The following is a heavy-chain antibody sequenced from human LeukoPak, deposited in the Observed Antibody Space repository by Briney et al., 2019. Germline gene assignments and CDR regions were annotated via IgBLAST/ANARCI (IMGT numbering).Heavy chain of an antibody. J-gene: IGHJ4*02. CDR3: ARDQGRSITMIVDRDY. V-gene: IGHV3-21*01. CDR1: GFTFNSYS. Sequence: GGSLRLSCAASGFTFNSYSMNWVRQAPGKGLEWVSSISSSSSYIYYADSVKGRFTISRDNAKNSLYLQMNSLRAEDTAVYYCARDQGRSITMIVDRDYWGQGTLVTVSS. D-gene: IGHD3-22*01. CDR2: ISSSSSYI.